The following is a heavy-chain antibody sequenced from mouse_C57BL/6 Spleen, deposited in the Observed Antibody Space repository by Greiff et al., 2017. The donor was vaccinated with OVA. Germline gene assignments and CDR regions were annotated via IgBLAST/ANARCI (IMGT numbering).Heavy chain of an antibody. V-gene: IGHV1-61*01. CDR3: ARRNGYGFAY. CDR1: GYTFPSYW. CDR2: IYPSDSET. J-gene: IGHJ3*01. D-gene: IGHD2-2*01. Sequence: QVQLQQPGAELVRPGSSVKLSCKASGYTFPSYWMDWVKQRPGQGLEWIGNIYPSDSETHYNQKFKDKATLTVDKSSSTAYMQLSSLTSEDSAVYYCARRNGYGFAYWGQGTLVTVSA.